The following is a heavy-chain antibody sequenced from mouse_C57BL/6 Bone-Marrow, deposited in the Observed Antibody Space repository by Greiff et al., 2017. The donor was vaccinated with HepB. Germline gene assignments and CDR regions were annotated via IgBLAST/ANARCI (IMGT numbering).Heavy chain of an antibody. Sequence: QVQLQQPGAELVRPGSSVKLSCKASGYTFTSYWMDWVKQRPGQGLEWIGNIYPSDSETHYNHKFKDKATLTVDKSSSTAYMQLSSLTSEDSAVYYCARSGWGRRVVDYWGQGTTLTVSS. CDR1: GYTFTSYW. CDR2: IYPSDSET. CDR3: ARSGWGRRVVDY. D-gene: IGHD1-1*01. J-gene: IGHJ2*01. V-gene: IGHV1-61*01.